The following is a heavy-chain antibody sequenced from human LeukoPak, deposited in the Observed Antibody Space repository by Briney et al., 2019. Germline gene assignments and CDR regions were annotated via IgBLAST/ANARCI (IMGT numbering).Heavy chain of an antibody. V-gene: IGHV4-38-2*01. Sequence: SETLSLTCAVSDYSISSDYYWDWIRQPPGKGLEWIGYIYRSGSTYYSPSLKSRVSISLDTSKNQFSLKLSSVTAADTAVYYCARANYAYGDYWGQGTLVTVSS. D-gene: IGHD2-2*01. CDR1: DYSISSDYY. CDR3: ARANYAYGDY. J-gene: IGHJ4*02. CDR2: IYRSGST.